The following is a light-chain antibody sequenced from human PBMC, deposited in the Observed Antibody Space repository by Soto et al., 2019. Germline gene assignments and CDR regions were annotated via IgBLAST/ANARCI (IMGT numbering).Light chain of an antibody. V-gene: IGKV1-5*03. CDR3: QHYNSYSEA. Sequence: DLQMTLSPSTLSGSPGERVTLTCRASQTISSWLAWYQQKPGKAPKLLIYKASTLKSGVPSRFSGSGSGTEFTLTISSLQPDDFATYYCQHYNSYSEAFGQGTKVAIK. J-gene: IGKJ1*01. CDR1: QTISSW. CDR2: KAS.